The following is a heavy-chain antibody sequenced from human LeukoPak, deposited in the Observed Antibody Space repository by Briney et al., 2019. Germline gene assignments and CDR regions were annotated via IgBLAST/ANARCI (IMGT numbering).Heavy chain of an antibody. CDR2: IWYDGSNR. CDR3: ARGGATYYDILTGYYYFDY. J-gene: IGHJ4*02. Sequence: GGSLRLSCAASGFTFSSYGMHWVRQAPRKGQEWVAVIWYDGSNRYYADSVKGRFTISRDNSKNTLYLQMNSLRAEDTAVYYCARGGATYYDILTGYYYFDYWGQGTLVAVSS. CDR1: GFTFSSYG. V-gene: IGHV3-33*01. D-gene: IGHD3-9*01.